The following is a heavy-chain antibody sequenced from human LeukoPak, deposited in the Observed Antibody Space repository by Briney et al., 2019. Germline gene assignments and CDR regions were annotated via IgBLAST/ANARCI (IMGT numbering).Heavy chain of an antibody. J-gene: IGHJ4*02. D-gene: IGHD6-19*01. CDR1: EYTFTSYY. CDR2: INPSGGST. Sequence: APVKVSCKASEYTFTSYYMHWVRQAPGQGLEWMGIINPSGGSTSYAQKFQGRVTMTRDTSTSTVYMELSSLRSEDTAVYYCARDPAVAGTLDYWGQGTLVTVSS. CDR3: ARDPAVAGTLDY. V-gene: IGHV1-46*01.